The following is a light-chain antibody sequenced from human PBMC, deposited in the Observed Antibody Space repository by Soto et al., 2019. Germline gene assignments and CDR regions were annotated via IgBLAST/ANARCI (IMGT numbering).Light chain of an antibody. CDR3: QQSYSTPVFT. Sequence: DIQMTQSPSSLSASVGDRVTITCRASQSISSYLNWYQQKPGKAPKLLIYAASSLQSGVPSRFSGSGSGTDFTLTISSLQPEYLATYYCQQSYSTPVFTFGLGPKWISN. J-gene: IGKJ3*01. V-gene: IGKV1-39*01. CDR2: AAS. CDR1: QSISSY.